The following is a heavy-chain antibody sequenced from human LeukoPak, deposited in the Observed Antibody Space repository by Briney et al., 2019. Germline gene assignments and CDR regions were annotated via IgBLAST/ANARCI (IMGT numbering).Heavy chain of an antibody. Sequence: TGGSLRLSCAASGFTFSSYAMSWVRQAPGEGLEWVSAVSGSGGSTYYADSVKGRFTIPRDNSKNTLYLQMNSLRAEDTAVYYCAKDLWTGSSSWYMTDYYYYYGMDVWGQGTTVTVSS. V-gene: IGHV3-23*01. CDR1: GFTFSSYA. CDR2: VSGSGGST. J-gene: IGHJ6*02. CDR3: AKDLWTGSSSWYMTDYYYYYGMDV. D-gene: IGHD6-13*01.